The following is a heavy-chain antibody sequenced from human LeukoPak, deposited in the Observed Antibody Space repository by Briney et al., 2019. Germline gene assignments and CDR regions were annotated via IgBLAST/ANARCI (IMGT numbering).Heavy chain of an antibody. D-gene: IGHD3-22*01. CDR1: GFTVSGNY. CDR2: IDSGGST. V-gene: IGHV3-53*01. Sequence: GGSLRLSCAASGFTVSGNYMSWVRQAPGKGLEWVSVIDSGGSTYYADSVKGRFTISRDNSKNTLYLQMNSLRAEDTAVYYCARVYPEYYYDSSGYSYYFDYWGQGTLLTVSS. CDR3: ARVYPEYYYDSSGYSYYFDY. J-gene: IGHJ4*02.